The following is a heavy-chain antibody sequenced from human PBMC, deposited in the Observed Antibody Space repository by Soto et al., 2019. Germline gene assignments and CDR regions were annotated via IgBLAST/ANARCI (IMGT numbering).Heavy chain of an antibody. V-gene: IGHV1-18*01. CDR2: ISAYNGNT. D-gene: IGHD3-3*01. Sequence: GASVKVSCKASGYTFTSYGISWVRQAPGQGLEWMGWISAYNGNTNYAQKLQGRVTMTTDTSTSTAYIELRSLRSDDTAVYYCARDYIYDFWSGYFGGAAPYYYYYGMDVWGQGTTVTSP. J-gene: IGHJ6*02. CDR1: GYTFTSYG. CDR3: ARDYIYDFWSGYFGGAAPYYYYYGMDV.